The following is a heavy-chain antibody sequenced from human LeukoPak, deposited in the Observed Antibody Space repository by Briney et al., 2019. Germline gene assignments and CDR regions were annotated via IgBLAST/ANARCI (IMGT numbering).Heavy chain of an antibody. Sequence: PGGSLRLSCAASGFTFSSYGMHWVRQAPGKGLEWVAFIRYDGSNKYYADSVKGRFTISRDNSKDTLYLQMNSLRAEDTAVYYCAKGAYSSSWYGADVWGKGTTVTISS. V-gene: IGHV3-30*02. D-gene: IGHD6-13*01. CDR1: GFTFSSYG. CDR3: AKGAYSSSWYGADV. CDR2: IRYDGSNK. J-gene: IGHJ6*04.